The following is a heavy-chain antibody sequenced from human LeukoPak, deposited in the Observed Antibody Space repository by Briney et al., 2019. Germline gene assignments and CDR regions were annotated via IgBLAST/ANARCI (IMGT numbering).Heavy chain of an antibody. CDR1: GGSISSYY. CDR2: IYYSGST. CDR3: ARYVVYGSGKYYFDY. J-gene: IGHJ4*02. D-gene: IGHD3-10*01. Sequence: SETLSLTCSVSGGSISSYYWGWIRQPPGKGLEWIGSIYYSGSTYYNPSLKSRVTISVDTSKNQFSLKLSSVTAADTAVYYCARYVVYGSGKYYFDYWGQGTLVTVSS. V-gene: IGHV4-39*01.